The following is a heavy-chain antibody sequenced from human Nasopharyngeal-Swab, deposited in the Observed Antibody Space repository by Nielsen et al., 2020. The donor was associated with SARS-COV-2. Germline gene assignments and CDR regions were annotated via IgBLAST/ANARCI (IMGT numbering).Heavy chain of an antibody. V-gene: IGHV1-2*06. CDR3: ARARYSSGWYVDY. CDR1: GYTFTCYY. J-gene: IGHJ4*02. CDR2: INPNSGGT. D-gene: IGHD6-19*01. Sequence: ASVKVSCKASGYTFTCYYMHWVRQDPGQGLEWMGRINPNSGGTNYAQKFQGRVTMTRDTSISTAYMELSRLRSDDTAVYYCARARYSSGWYVDYWGQGTLVTVSS.